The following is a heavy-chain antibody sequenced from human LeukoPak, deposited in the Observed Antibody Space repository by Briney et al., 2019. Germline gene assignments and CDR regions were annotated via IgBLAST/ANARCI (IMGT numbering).Heavy chain of an antibody. CDR3: ARGSGITGTTGDY. J-gene: IGHJ4*02. V-gene: IGHV4-34*01. D-gene: IGHD1-20*01. CDR1: GGSFSGYY. Sequence: PSETLSLTCAAYGGSFSGYYWSWIRQPPGKGLEWIGEINHSGSTNYNPSLKSRVTISVDTSKNQFSLKLSSVTAADTAVYYCARGSGITGTTGDYWGQGTLVTVSS. CDR2: INHSGST.